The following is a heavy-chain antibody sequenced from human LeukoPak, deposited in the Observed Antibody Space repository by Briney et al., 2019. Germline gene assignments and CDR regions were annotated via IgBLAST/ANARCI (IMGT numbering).Heavy chain of an antibody. J-gene: IGHJ4*02. CDR3: ARENYYDSNESLDY. CDR2: INPNSGGT. CDR1: GYTFTGYY. V-gene: IGHV1-2*06. Sequence: ASVKVSCKASGYTFTGYYMHWVRQAPGQGLEWMGRINPNSGGTNYAQKFQGRVTMTRDTSISTAYMELSRLRSDDTAVYYCARENYYDSNESLDYWVQGTLVTVSS. D-gene: IGHD3-22*01.